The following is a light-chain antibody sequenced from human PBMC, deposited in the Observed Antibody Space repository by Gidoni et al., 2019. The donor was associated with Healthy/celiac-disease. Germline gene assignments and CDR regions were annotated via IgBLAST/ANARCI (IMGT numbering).Light chain of an antibody. CDR1: SSNIGAGFD. Sequence: QSALTQPPSLSGAPGHRVTISCTGTSSNIGAGFDVHWYQQLPGTAPKLLIPGNSDRPSGVPDRFSGSKSGTSASLAITGLQAEDEADYYCQSYDSSLTGSWVFGGGTKLTVL. J-gene: IGLJ3*02. CDR2: GNS. V-gene: IGLV1-40*01. CDR3: QSYDSSLTGSWV.